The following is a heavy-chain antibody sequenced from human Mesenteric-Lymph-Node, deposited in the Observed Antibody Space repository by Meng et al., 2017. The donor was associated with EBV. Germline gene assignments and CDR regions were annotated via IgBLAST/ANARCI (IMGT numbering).Heavy chain of an antibody. V-gene: IGHV1-2*06. CDR2: IRPNSGAT. D-gene: IGHD6-19*01. CDR1: GNTFSDYY. J-gene: IGHJ4*02. Sequence: VQLVQYGAEWKKPGASVRVCCKTSGNTFSDYYIHWVRQAPGRGLQWMGRIRPNSGATHYTQTFQDRVTMTRDTSISTVYMELTNLKSDDTSIYYCARDGVDPVAADWGQGTLVTVSS. CDR3: ARDGVDPVAAD.